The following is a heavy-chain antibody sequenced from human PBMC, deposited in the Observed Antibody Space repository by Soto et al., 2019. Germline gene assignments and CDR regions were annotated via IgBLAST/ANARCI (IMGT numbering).Heavy chain of an antibody. D-gene: IGHD6-19*01. CDR3: ARLAAAVAGPFDP. V-gene: IGHV4-39*01. J-gene: IGHJ5*02. CDR1: GGSISSSSYY. CDR2: VYYSGST. Sequence: QLQLQESGPGLVKPSETLSLTCTVSGGSISSSSYYWGWIRQPPGKGLEWIGSVYYSGSTYYNPSLKSRVTISVDTSKNQFSLKLSSVTAADTALYYCARLAAAVAGPFDPWGQGTLVTVSS.